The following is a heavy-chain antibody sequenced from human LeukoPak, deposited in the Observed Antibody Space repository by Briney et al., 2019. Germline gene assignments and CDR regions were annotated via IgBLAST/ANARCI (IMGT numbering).Heavy chain of an antibody. D-gene: IGHD3-10*01. CDR3: ARDQITMVLGGMDV. Sequence: GASVKVSCKASGYTFTGYYMHWVRQAPGQGLEWMGWINPNSGGTNYAQKFQGWVTMTRDTSISTAYMELSRLRSDDTAVYYCARDQITMVLGGMDVWGQGTTVTASS. CDR1: GYTFTGYY. J-gene: IGHJ6*02. V-gene: IGHV1-2*04. CDR2: INPNSGGT.